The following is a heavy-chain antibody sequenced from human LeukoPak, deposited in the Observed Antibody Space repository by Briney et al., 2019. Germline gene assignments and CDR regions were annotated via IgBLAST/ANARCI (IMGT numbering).Heavy chain of an antibody. V-gene: IGHV4-59*12. D-gene: IGHD2-21*01. CDR1: GGSITSSFY. CDR3: ARVKYSSGAFDI. CDR2: IYNSGGT. J-gene: IGHJ3*02. Sequence: PSETLSLTCTVSGGSITSSFYWSWIRQSPGKGLEWIGYIYNSGGTKYNPSLKSRLTISVDTSKNQFSLNLSSVTAADTAVYYCARVKYSSGAFDIWGQGTMVTVSS.